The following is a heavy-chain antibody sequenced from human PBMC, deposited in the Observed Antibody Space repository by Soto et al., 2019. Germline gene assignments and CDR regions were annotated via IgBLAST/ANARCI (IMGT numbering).Heavy chain of an antibody. Sequence: EVHLLESGGGLVQPGGSLRLSCAVSGFTFSSYAMPWLRQTPGKGLEWVSSIAVNADTIHYADSVKGRFTISRYNSKSTLFLQMNSHRADDTSVYHCARVGRSDSWDMWFDSWGQGTRVTGST. CDR3: ARVGRSDSWDMWFDS. CDR2: IAVNADTI. D-gene: IGHD2-21*02. J-gene: IGHJ5*01. CDR1: GFTFSSYA. V-gene: IGHV3-23*01.